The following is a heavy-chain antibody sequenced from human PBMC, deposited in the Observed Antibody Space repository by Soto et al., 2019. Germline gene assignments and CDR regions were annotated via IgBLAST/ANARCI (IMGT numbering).Heavy chain of an antibody. D-gene: IGHD3-9*01. CDR1: GGTFISYA. CDR3: ARGRVTTYLTEFDY. V-gene: IGHV1-69*06. J-gene: IGHJ4*02. CDR2: IIPVFGTA. Sequence: QVQLVQSGAEVKKPGSSVKLSCKVSGGTFISYAISWVRQAPGRGLEWMGGIIPVFGTANYTQQFLGRVTITADKSTSTAYMGLSSLRSEDTALYYCARGRVTTYLTEFDYWGQGTLVTVSS.